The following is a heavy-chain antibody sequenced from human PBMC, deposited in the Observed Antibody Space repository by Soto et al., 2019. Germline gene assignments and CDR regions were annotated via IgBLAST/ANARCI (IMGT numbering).Heavy chain of an antibody. CDR2: IYYSGST. V-gene: IGHV4-59*01. CDR3: ARDNGDYYYGMDV. Sequence: SETLSLTCTVSGGSISSYYWSWIRQPPGKGLEWIGYIYYSGSTNYNPSLKSRVTISVDTSKDQFSLKLSSVTAADTAVYYCARDNGDYYYGMDVWGQGTTVTVSS. J-gene: IGHJ6*02. CDR1: GGSISSYY. D-gene: IGHD4-17*01.